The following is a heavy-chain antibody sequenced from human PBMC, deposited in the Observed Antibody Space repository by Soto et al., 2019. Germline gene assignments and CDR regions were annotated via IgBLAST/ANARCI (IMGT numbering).Heavy chain of an antibody. CDR1: GGSISIRTYY. D-gene: IGHD6-19*01. V-gene: IGHV4-39*01. CDR2: VYYSGST. CDR3: ARHGQLYNSGWYLNWFAP. J-gene: IGHJ5*02. Sequence: SSQTLSLTCTVSGGSISIRTYYWGCLRQPPGKGLEWIGSVYYSGSTYYNPSLKSRVTISVDTSKNQFSLKLSSVTAADTAVYYCARHGQLYNSGWYLNWFAPWGQGTLVTVS.